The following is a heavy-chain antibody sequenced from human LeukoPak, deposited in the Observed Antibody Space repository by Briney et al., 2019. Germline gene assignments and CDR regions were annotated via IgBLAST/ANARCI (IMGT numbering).Heavy chain of an antibody. CDR2: INHSGST. D-gene: IGHD2-21*02. V-gene: IGHV4-34*01. J-gene: IGHJ4*02. Sequence: SETLSLTCAVSGGSISSGGYYWSWIRQPPGKGLEWIGEINHSGSTNYNPSLKSRVTISVDTSKNQFSLKLSSVTAADTAVYYCAALSRGGDCYWSQGTLVTVSS. CDR1: GGSISSGGYY. CDR3: AALSRGGDCY.